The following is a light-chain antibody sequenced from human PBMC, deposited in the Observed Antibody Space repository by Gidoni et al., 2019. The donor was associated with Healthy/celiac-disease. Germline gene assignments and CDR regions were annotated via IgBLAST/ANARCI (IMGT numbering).Light chain of an antibody. V-gene: IGKV3-15*01. CDR1: QSVSSN. CDR2: GAS. Sequence: EIVMTQSPATLSVSPGERATLSCRASQSVSSNLAWYQQKTGQAHRLLIYGASTRATGIPARFSGSWSGTEFTLTISSLQSEDFAVYYCQQYNNWPPYTFGQGTKLEIK. J-gene: IGKJ2*01. CDR3: QQYNNWPPYT.